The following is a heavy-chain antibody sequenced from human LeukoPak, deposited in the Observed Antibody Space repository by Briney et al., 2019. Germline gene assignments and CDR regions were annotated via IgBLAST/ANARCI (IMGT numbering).Heavy chain of an antibody. J-gene: IGHJ4*02. CDR2: ITSRSGYI. CDR3: AREYSSGRSLDD. CDR1: GFRCNTYS. D-gene: IGHD6-19*01. V-gene: IGHV3-21*01. Sequence: AGGSLRLSCAVSGFRCNTYSMNWVRQIPGKGLEWISSITSRSGYIYYTDSVKGRFTISRDNAKNTLYLQMNSLRAEDTAVYYCAREYSSGRSLDDWGQGTLVTVSS.